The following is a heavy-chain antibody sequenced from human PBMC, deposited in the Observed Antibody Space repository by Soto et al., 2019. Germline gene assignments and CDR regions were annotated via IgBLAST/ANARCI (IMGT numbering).Heavy chain of an antibody. V-gene: IGHV4-31*03. J-gene: IGHJ4*02. Sequence: QVQLQESGPGLVEPSQTLSLTCSVSGGSISSGAYYWSWIRQPPGKGLEWIGYIYYTGSTYYNPSLKSRVTISVDRSKNQFSLKLSSVTSADTAVYYCARDGDASGNYSPHYWGQGTLVTVSS. CDR2: IYYTGST. CDR1: GGSISSGAYY. CDR3: ARDGDASGNYSPHY. D-gene: IGHD3-10*01.